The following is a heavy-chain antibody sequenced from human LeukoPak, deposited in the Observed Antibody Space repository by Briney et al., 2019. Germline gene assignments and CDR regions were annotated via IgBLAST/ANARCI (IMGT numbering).Heavy chain of an antibody. J-gene: IGHJ6*03. CDR1: GYTFTSYG. V-gene: IGHV1-46*01. CDR2: INPSGGST. D-gene: IGHD5-12*01. CDR3: ARENPERGYSGYDNYYYYMDV. Sequence: ASVKVSCKASGYTFTSYGISWVRQAPGQGLEWMGIINPSGGSTSYAQKFQGRVTMTRDTSTSTVYMELSSLRSEDTAVYYCARENPERGYSGYDNYYYYMDVWGKGTTVTVSS.